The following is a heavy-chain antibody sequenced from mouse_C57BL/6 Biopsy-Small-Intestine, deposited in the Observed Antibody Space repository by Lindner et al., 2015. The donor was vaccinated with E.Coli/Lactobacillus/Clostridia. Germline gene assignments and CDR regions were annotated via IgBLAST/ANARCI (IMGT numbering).Heavy chain of an antibody. D-gene: IGHD1-1*01. Sequence: VQLQESGPELVKPGASVKISCKASGYAFSSSWMNWVKQRPGKGLEWIGRIYPGDGDTNYNGKFKGKATLTADKSSSTAYMQLSSLTSEDSAVYFCAKHGSSPFDYWGQGTTLTVSS. J-gene: IGHJ2*01. CDR1: GYAFSSSW. V-gene: IGHV1-82*01. CDR2: IYPGDGDT. CDR3: AKHGSSPFDY.